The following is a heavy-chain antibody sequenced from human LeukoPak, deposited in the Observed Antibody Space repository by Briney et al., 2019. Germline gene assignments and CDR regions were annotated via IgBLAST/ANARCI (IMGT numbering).Heavy chain of an antibody. CDR2: VFYSGST. Sequence: PSETLSLTCTVSGGSISNYYWSWMRQPPGKGLEWIGYVFYSGSTNYNPSLKSRVTISVDTSKNQFSLRLSSVTAADTAVYYCARSRWEAPFDYWGQGTLVTVSS. CDR1: GGSISNYY. V-gene: IGHV4-59*01. CDR3: ARSRWEAPFDY. D-gene: IGHD1-26*01. J-gene: IGHJ4*02.